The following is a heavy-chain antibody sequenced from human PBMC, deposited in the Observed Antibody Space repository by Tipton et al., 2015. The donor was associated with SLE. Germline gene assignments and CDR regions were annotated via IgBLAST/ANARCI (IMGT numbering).Heavy chain of an antibody. V-gene: IGHV4-59*01. Sequence: TLSLTCTVSGGSIRSYYWSWIRQPPGKGLEWIGYISYSGSTNYNPSLKSRVTISVDTSKNQFSLKLSSVTAADTAVYYCARVPFYYYYYMDVWGKGTTVPVSS. CDR1: GGSIRSYY. CDR2: ISYSGST. CDR3: ARVPFYYYYYMDV. J-gene: IGHJ6*03.